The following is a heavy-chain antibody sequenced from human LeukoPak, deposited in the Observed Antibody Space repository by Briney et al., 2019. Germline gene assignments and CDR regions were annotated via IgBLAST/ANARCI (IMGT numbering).Heavy chain of an antibody. D-gene: IGHD5-12*01. CDR1: GFTFSSYA. J-gene: IGHJ5*02. V-gene: IGHV3-30*04. CDR3: ARDLYSGYDYGRFDP. Sequence: QPGGSLRLSCAASGFTFSSYAMHWVRQAPGKGLEWVAVISYDGSNKYYADSVKGRFTISRDNSKNTLYLQMNSLRAEDTAVYYCARDLYSGYDYGRFDPWGQGTLVTVSS. CDR2: ISYDGSNK.